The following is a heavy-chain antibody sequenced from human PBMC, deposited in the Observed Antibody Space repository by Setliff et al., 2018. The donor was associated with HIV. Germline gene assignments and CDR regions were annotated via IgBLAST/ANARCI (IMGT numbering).Heavy chain of an antibody. V-gene: IGHV4-59*11. J-gene: IGHJ2*01. Sequence: SETLSLTCSVSGVTISSHFWTWIRQTPGKGLEWIGYIYYSGSTKYNPSLTSRITISVDTSKKQFSLKLNSVTAADTAVYYCARGPAEWQIVVVPAAHWYFDLWGRGTLVTVSS. CDR3: ARGPAEWQIVVVPAAHWYFDL. D-gene: IGHD2-2*01. CDR2: IYYSGST. CDR1: GVTISSHF.